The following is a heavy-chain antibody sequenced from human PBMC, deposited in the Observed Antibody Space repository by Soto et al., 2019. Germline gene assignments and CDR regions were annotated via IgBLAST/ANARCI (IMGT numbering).Heavy chain of an antibody. V-gene: IGHV3-73*01. CDR1: GFTFSGSA. Sequence: GGSLRLSCAASGFTFSGSAMHWVRQASGKGLEWVGRIRSKANSYATAYAASVKGRFTISRDDSKNTAYLQMNSLKTEDTAVYYCTRPHSSSWYFGRVMHVCGQGTPVTV. J-gene: IGHJ6*02. D-gene: IGHD6-13*01. CDR2: IRSKANSYAT. CDR3: TRPHSSSWYFGRVMHV.